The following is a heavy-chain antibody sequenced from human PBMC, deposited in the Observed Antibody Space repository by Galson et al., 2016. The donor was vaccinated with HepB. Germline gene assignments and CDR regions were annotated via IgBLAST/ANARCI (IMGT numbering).Heavy chain of an antibody. V-gene: IGHV1-46*01. D-gene: IGHD3-10*01. CDR1: GYTFTNYH. CDR3: ARGWTGFGELLSGY. J-gene: IGHJ4*02. Sequence: SVKVSCKASGYTFTNYHMHWVRQAPGQGLEWMGIINPSGGSTSYAQDFQGRVTMTRDTSTSTVYMELSGLGSEDTAVYYCARGWTGFGELLSGYWGQGTLVTVSS. CDR2: INPSGGST.